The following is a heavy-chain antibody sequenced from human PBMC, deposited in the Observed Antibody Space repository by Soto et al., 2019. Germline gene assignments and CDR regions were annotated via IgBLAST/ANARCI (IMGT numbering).Heavy chain of an antibody. CDR3: AREWEPVACASSSWYECYYGMDV. CDR2: ISAYNGNT. J-gene: IGHJ6*02. Sequence: GASVKVSCKASGYTFTSYGISWVRQAPGQGLGWMGWISAYNGNTNYAQKLQGRVTMTTDTSTSTAYMELRSLRSDDTAVYYCAREWEPVACASSSWYECYYGMDVWGQGTTVTVSS. V-gene: IGHV1-18*04. CDR1: GYTFTSYG. D-gene: IGHD6-13*01.